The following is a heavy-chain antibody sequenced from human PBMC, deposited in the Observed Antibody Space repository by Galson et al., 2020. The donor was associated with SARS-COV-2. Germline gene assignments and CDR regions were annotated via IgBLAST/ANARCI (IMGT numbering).Heavy chain of an antibody. CDR1: GFTFSGYA. Sequence: GGSLRLSCAASGFTFSGYAMPWVRQAPGKGLEWVAIISYDGSNKYYADSVKGRFTISRDNARNLVFLQMSSLRAEDTALYYCVRRIRRKFYFWGQGTLVTVSS. CDR3: VRRIRRKFYF. CDR2: ISYDGSNK. V-gene: IGHV3-30*03. J-gene: IGHJ4*02.